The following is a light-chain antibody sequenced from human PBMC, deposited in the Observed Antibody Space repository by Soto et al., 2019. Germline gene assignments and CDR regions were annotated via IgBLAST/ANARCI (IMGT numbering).Light chain of an antibody. CDR1: QSGSKKY. J-gene: IGKJ1*01. CDR2: AES. V-gene: IGKV3-20*01. Sequence: IVLTQSPRTLSLSPGERATLSCRARQSGSKKYLAWYQQKPYQAPRAVITAESRRASGVTDRFSGSGFGTGGPRTSSSLEPDGCAVYSCQQYGSLTWTCGQGTKVDIK. CDR3: QQYGSLTWT.